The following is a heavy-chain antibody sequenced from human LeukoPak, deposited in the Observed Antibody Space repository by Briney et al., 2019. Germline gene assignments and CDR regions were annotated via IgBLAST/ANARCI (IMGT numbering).Heavy chain of an antibody. D-gene: IGHD1-26*01. J-gene: IGHJ4*02. CDR1: GFTFSSYA. V-gene: IGHV3-23*01. CDR2: TSGSGDST. CDR3: AKDLAGSGSYSFDY. Sequence: GGSLRLSCAASGFTFSSYAMSWVRQAPGKGLEWVSSTSGSGDSTYYADSVKGRFTISRDNSKNTLYLQMNSLRAEDTAVYYCAKDLAGSGSYSFDYWGQGTLVTVSS.